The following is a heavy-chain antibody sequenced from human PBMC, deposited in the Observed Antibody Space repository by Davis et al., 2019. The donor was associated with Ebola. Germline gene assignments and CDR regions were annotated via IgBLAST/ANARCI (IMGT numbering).Heavy chain of an antibody. J-gene: IGHJ6*02. V-gene: IGHV3-15*01. CDR1: GFTFSNAW. CDR3: TRRYSYGPWGEDV. CDR2: INSKTDGGTT. Sequence: GESLKISCAASGFTFSNAWMSWVRQAPGKGLEWVGRINSKTDGGTTDYAAPVKGRFTISRDDSKNTLYLQMNSLKTEDTAVYYCTRRYSYGPWGEDVWGQGTTVTVSS. D-gene: IGHD5-18*01.